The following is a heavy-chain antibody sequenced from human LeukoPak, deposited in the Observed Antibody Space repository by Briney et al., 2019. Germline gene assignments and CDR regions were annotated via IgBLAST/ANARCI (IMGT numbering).Heavy chain of an antibody. J-gene: IGHJ6*03. Sequence: GGSLRLSCAASGFTFSTYAMSWVRQAPGKGLEWVSAISGSGGSTYYADSVKGRFTISRDNSKNTLYLQMNSLRAEDTAVYYCAKGGSSSYYYYMDVWGKGTTVTVSS. D-gene: IGHD1-26*01. CDR3: AKGGSSSYYYYMDV. CDR1: GFTFSTYA. CDR2: ISGSGGST. V-gene: IGHV3-23*01.